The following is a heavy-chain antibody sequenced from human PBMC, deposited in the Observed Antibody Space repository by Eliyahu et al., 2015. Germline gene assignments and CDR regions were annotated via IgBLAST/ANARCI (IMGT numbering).Heavy chain of an antibody. D-gene: IGHD3-10*01. CDR1: GFSLSTSGVG. J-gene: IGHJ4*02. Sequence: QITLKESGPTLVKPTQTLTLTCTFSGFSLSTSGVGVGWIRQPPGKALEWLALIYWDDDKRYSPSLKRRLTITKDTSKKQVVLTMTNMDPVDTATYYCARGVWGSGTYYSTFDYWGQGTLVTVSS. CDR3: ARGVWGSGTYYSTFDY. V-gene: IGHV2-5*02. CDR2: IYWDDDK.